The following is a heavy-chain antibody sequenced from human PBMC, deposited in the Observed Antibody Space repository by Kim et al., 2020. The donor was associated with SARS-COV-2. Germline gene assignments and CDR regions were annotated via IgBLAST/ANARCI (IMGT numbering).Heavy chain of an antibody. V-gene: IGHV3-30*03. CDR2: ITYDGSNR. CDR1: GFTFSSYG. CDR3: SRGKWRVPIITPIAY. D-gene: IGHD6-19*01. J-gene: IGHJ4*01. Sequence: GGSLRLSCAASGFTFSSYGMHWVRQAPGKGLEWVAGITYDGSNRYYADSVKGRCTISRDNSNNKLYLQMNSLRAEDKAVDYCSRGKWRVPIITPIAYWG.